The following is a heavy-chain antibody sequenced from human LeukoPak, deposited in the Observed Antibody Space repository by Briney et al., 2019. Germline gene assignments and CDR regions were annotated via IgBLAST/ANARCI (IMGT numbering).Heavy chain of an antibody. CDR3: TRDPGYDILTGYYRPFDY. V-gene: IGHV3-49*04. CDR1: GFTFGDYA. D-gene: IGHD3-9*01. J-gene: IGHJ4*02. Sequence: PGGSLRLSCTASGFTFGDYAMSWVRQARGKGLEWVGFIRSKAYGGTTEYAASVKGRLTISRDDSKSIVYLQMNSLKTDDTAVYYCTRDPGYDILTGYYRPFDYWGQGTLVTVSS. CDR2: IRSKAYGGTT.